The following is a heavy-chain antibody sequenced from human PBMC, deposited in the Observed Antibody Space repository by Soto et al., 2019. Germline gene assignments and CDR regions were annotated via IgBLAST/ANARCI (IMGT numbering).Heavy chain of an antibody. CDR1: GYTLSSNY. CDR2: INTSGGST. Sequence: QVQLVQSGAEVKKPGASVKVSCKASGYTLSSNYMVWVRQAPGQGLEWMGVINTSGGSTDYAQKFQGRLTMTRATSTNTVYMELSSLRSADTAVYYCASLEITGYWGQGTQVTVSS. J-gene: IGHJ4*02. CDR3: ASLEITGY. V-gene: IGHV1-46*01. D-gene: IGHD3-16*01.